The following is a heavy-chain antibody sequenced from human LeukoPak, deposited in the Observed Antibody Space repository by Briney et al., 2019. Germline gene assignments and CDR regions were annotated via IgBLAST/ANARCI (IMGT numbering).Heavy chain of an antibody. V-gene: IGHV4-59*01. CDR2: IYYSGST. Sequence: SQTLSLTCTVSGGSISSYYWSWIRQPPGKGLEWIGYIYYSGSTNYNPSLKSRVTISVDTSKNQFSLKLSSVTAADTAVYYCARGALLWFGEFRAPFDYWGQGTLVTVSS. J-gene: IGHJ4*02. D-gene: IGHD3-10*01. CDR3: ARGALLWFGEFRAPFDY. CDR1: GGSISSYY.